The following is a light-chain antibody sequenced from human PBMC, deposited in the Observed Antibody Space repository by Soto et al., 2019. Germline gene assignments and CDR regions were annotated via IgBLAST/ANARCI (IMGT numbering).Light chain of an antibody. CDR2: SNN. J-gene: IGLJ1*01. V-gene: IGLV1-44*01. CDR1: NSNIGSNT. CDR3: QSYDNSLSGSV. Sequence: QSVLTQPPSASGTPGQRVTISCSGSNSNIGSNTVNWFQQLPGTAPKLLIYSNNQRPSGVPDRFSGSKSGTSASLAIIGLQSEDEADYYCQSYDNSLSGSVFGTGTKLTVL.